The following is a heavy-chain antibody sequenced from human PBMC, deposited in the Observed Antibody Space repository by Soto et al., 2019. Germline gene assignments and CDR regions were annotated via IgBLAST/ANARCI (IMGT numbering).Heavy chain of an antibody. J-gene: IGHJ4*02. CDR3: ARDPWAADY. D-gene: IGHD3-16*01. Sequence: EVQLVESGGGLVQPGGSLRLSCAASGFTVSTKYMSWVRQAPGKGLEWVSVIYSGGSTFYADSVRGRFTISRDNSKNTVNLQLNSLRAADTAVYYFARDPWAADYWGQGTLVTVSS. V-gene: IGHV3-66*01. CDR2: IYSGGST. CDR1: GFTVSTKY.